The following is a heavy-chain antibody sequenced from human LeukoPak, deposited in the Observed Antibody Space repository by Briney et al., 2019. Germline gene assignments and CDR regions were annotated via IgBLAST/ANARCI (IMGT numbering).Heavy chain of an antibody. CDR1: GGSISSSNW. J-gene: IGHJ4*02. D-gene: IGHD2-8*01. CDR3: ARARGGYCTNGVCRPFDY. CDR2: IYHSGST. Sequence: PSGTLSLTCAVSGGSISSSNWWSWVRQPPGKGLEWTGEIYHSGSTNYNPSLKSRVTISVDKSKNQFSLKLSSVTAADTAVYYCARARGGYCTNGVCRPFDYWGQGTLVTVSS. V-gene: IGHV4-4*02.